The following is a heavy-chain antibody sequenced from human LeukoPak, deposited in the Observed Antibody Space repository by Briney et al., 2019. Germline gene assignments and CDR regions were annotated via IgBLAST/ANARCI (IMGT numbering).Heavy chain of an antibody. J-gene: IGHJ4*02. CDR2: IYYSGST. V-gene: IGHV4-59*01. CDR3: ARYRYSSSWYIDY. CDR1: GGSISSYY. Sequence: SETLSLTCTVSGGSISSYYWSWIRQPPGKGLEWIGYIYYSGSTNYNPSLKSRVTISVDTSKNQFSLKLSSVTAADTAVYYCARYRYSSSWYIDYWGQGTLVTASS. D-gene: IGHD6-13*01.